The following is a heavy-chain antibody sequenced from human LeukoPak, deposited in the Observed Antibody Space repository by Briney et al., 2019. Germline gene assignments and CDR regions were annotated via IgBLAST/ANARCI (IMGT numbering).Heavy chain of an antibody. CDR2: MNPNSGNT. D-gene: IGHD2-2*01. CDR3: ARGIVVVPAAMRYFAY. Sequence: ASVKVSCKASGYTFTSYDINWVRQATGQGLECMGWMNPNSGNTGYAQKFQGRVTMTRNTSISTAYMELSSLRSEDAAVYYCARGIVVVPAAMRYFAYWGQGPLVTVS. CDR1: GYTFTSYD. J-gene: IGHJ4*02. V-gene: IGHV1-8*01.